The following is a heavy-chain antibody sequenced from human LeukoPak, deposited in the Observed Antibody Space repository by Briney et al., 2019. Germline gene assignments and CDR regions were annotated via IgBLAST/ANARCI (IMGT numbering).Heavy chain of an antibody. Sequence: GGSLRLSCAASGFIFSSYRMNWVRQAPGKGLEWISYISSSSSTIEYADSVKGRFTISRDNSKNTLYLQMNSLRAEDTAVYYCAREGGYSYEVDYWGQGTLVTVSS. J-gene: IGHJ4*02. D-gene: IGHD5-18*01. V-gene: IGHV3-48*01. CDR2: ISSSSSTI. CDR1: GFIFSSYR. CDR3: AREGGYSYEVDY.